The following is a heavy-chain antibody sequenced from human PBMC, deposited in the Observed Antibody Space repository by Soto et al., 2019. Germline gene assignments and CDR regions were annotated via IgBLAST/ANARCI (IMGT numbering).Heavy chain of an antibody. V-gene: IGHV1-69*01. CDR3: ARGEFSDFVAPFDL. CDR1: GGTFTSHA. CDR2: IIPILGSP. J-gene: IGHJ5*02. Sequence: QVQLVQSGPEVKKPGSSVKVSCKASGGTFTSHAINWVRQAPGQGLEWMGGIIPILGSPKYAQSFQGRVAITADALSNTAYLELNTLGSEDTAVYYCARGEFSDFVAPFDLWGQGTLVTVSS. D-gene: IGHD2-15*01.